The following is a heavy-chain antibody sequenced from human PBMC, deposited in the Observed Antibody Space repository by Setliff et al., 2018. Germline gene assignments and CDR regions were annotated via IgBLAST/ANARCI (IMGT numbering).Heavy chain of an antibody. CDR1: GVSLSDYY. D-gene: IGHD3-3*01. CDR2: INHSGNT. V-gene: IGHV4-34*01. J-gene: IGHJ4*02. Sequence: SETLSLTCTVYGVSLSDYYWGWVRQTPGKGLDWIGEINHSGNTNYDPSLEGRISISVDTSKRQFSLKLSSVTAADMAVYYCRFWSGYYKNDYWAQGTVVTVSS. CDR3: RFWSGYYKNDY.